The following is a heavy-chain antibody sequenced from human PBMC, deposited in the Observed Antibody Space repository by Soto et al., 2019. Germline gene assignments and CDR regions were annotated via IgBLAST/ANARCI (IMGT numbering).Heavy chain of an antibody. D-gene: IGHD3-22*01. V-gene: IGHV4-34*01. J-gene: IGHJ5*01. CDR3: STRAYDTNGYYRFDP. Sequence: SETLSLTCAVYGGSYSGHSWTWIRQSPGKGLEWIGDINHSGRVNYSPSLKSRVTISLDTSKNQFSLTLSAVTAADTAMYYCSTRAYDTNGYYRFDPWGQGTLVTVSS. CDR2: INHSGRV. CDR1: GGSYSGHS.